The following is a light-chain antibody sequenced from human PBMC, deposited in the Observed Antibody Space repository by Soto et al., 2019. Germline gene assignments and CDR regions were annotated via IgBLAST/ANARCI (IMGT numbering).Light chain of an antibody. V-gene: IGKV2-30*01. CDR1: QSLVSSDGNTF. CDR3: MQGTRWPRT. Sequence: DVVMTQSPLSLPVTLGQPASISCRSSQSLVSSDGNTFLNWFHQRPGQSPRRLIYKVSNRDSGVPDRFSGSRSGTDFTLKISRVEAEDVGVYYCMQGTRWPRTFGQGTKVEIK. J-gene: IGKJ1*01. CDR2: KVS.